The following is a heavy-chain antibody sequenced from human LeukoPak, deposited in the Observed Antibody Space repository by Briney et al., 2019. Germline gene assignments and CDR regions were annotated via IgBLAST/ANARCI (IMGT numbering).Heavy chain of an antibody. V-gene: IGHV3-49*04. Sequence: GGSLRLSCTTSGFIFGDYAMTWVRQAPGKGLEWVGFIRSKAYGGTTEYAASVKGRFTISRDDSKSIAYLQMNSLKTEDTAVYYCTTEAYYYDSGAIKYFDYWGQGTLVTVSS. CDR3: TTEAYYYDSGAIKYFDY. CDR1: GFIFGDYA. CDR2: IRSKAYGGTT. D-gene: IGHD3-22*01. J-gene: IGHJ4*02.